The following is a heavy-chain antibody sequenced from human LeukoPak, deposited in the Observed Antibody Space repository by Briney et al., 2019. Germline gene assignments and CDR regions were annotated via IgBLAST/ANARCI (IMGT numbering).Heavy chain of an antibody. Sequence: ASVKVSCKASGYTFTSYYMHWVRQAPGQGLEWMGIINPSGGSTSYAQKFQGRVTMTRDTPTSTVYMELSSLRSEDTAVYYCARDLVLAAAGTLEEYDFYYYYGMDVWGQGTTVTVSS. J-gene: IGHJ6*02. CDR3: ARDLVLAAAGTLEEYDFYYYYGMDV. CDR2: INPSGGST. D-gene: IGHD6-13*01. V-gene: IGHV1-46*01. CDR1: GYTFTSYY.